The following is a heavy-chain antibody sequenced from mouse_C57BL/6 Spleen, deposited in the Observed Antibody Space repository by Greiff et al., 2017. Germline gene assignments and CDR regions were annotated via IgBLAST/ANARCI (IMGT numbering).Heavy chain of an antibody. J-gene: IGHJ3*01. CDR1: GFTFNTYA. Sequence: EVQRVESGGGLVQPKGSLKLSCAASGFTFNTYAMHWVRQAPGKGLEWVARIRSKSSNYAPYYADSVKDRFTISRDDSQSMLYLQMNNLETEDTAMYVCVRERGSHLLLRRGAWFAYWGQGTLVTVSA. CDR3: VRERGSHLLLRRGAWFAY. D-gene: IGHD1-1*01. CDR2: IRSKSSNYAP. V-gene: IGHV10-3*01.